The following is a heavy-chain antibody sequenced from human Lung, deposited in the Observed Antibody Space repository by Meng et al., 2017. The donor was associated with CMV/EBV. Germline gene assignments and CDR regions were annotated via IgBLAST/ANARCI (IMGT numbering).Heavy chain of an antibody. CDR3: ARGEQLWLPLDV. CDR1: GFTFTTYA. CDR2: ISYDGSNK. J-gene: IGHJ6*02. D-gene: IGHD5-18*01. V-gene: IGHV3-30*04. Sequence: GGSLRLXCAASGFTFTTYAMHWVRQAPGKGLEWVAVISYDGSNKYYADSVKGRFTISRDNSKNTLYLQMNSLRTVDTAVYSCARGEQLWLPLDVWGQGTTVXVSS.